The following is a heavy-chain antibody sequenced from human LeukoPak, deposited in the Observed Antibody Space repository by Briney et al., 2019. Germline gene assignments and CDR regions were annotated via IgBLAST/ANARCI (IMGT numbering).Heavy chain of an antibody. CDR2: IYYSGST. V-gene: IGHV4-61*03. Sequence: SETLSLTCTVSGGSISSGGYYWSWIRQHPGKGLEWIGYIYYSGSTYYNPSLKGRVTILVDTSKNHFSLKLRSVTAADTAVYYCARVRDNLRNQPFDSWGQGTLVTVSS. CDR3: ARVRDNLRNQPFDS. D-gene: IGHD1-14*01. CDR1: GGSISSGGYY. J-gene: IGHJ4*02.